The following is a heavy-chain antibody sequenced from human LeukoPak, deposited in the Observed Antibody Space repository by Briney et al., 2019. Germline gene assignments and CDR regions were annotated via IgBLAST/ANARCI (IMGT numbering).Heavy chain of an antibody. CDR3: ARERSWNGPLDY. V-gene: IGHV3-30*04. CDR1: GFIFSDST. J-gene: IGHJ4*02. CDR2: ASFHGSNT. D-gene: IGHD1-1*01. Sequence: PGRSLRLSCAASGFIFSDSTMHWVRQAPSKGLEWVAAASFHGSNTYYADSMKGRFTISRDNSKNTVYLQMYSLRTEDTAVYYCARERSWNGPLDYWGQGTLVTVSS.